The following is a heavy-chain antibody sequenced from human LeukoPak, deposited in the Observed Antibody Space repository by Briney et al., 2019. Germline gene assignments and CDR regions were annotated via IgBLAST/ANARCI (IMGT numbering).Heavy chain of an antibody. CDR2: VYFSGSTHYSPSLT. J-gene: IGHJ5*02. CDR3: ARMKAGWFDP. V-gene: IGHV4-59*08. CDR1: GGSISNYY. Sequence: SETLSLTCTVSGGSISNYYWSWIRQPPGKGLEWIGNVYFSGSTHYSPSLTNYNPSLKSRVTISGDTSKNQFSLKLSSVTAADTAVYYCARMKAGWFDPWGQGTLVTVSS.